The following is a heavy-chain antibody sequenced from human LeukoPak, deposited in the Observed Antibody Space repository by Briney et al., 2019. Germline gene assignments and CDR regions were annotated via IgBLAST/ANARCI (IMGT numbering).Heavy chain of an antibody. Sequence: SSETLSLTCTVSGVSISTIGYYWGWIRQPPGKGLEWIGSIYYSGITYYNPSLKSQVTISIDTSNNQFSLTLSSVTAADTAFYYCARDPKSAVAADWFDPWGQGTLVTVSS. CDR1: GVSISTIGYY. D-gene: IGHD6-19*01. V-gene: IGHV4-39*07. J-gene: IGHJ5*01. CDR3: ARDPKSAVAADWFDP. CDR2: IYYSGIT.